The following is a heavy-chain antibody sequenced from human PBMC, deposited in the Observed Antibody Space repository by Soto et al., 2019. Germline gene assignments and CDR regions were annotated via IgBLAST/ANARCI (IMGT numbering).Heavy chain of an antibody. CDR2: ISAYNGNT. J-gene: IGHJ4*02. CDR3: ARDPENLDY. Sequence: QVQLVQSGAEVKKPGASVKVSCKASGYTFTSYGISWVRQAPGQGLEWMGWISAYNGNTNYAQKLQGRVTMTTDTSATSTYIALSRQRSDDTAVYFCARDPENLDYWGQGTLVTVSS. V-gene: IGHV1-18*01. CDR1: GYTFTSYG.